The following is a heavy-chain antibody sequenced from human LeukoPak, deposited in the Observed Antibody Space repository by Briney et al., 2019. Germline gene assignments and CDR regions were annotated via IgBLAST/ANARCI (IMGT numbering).Heavy chain of an antibody. CDR1: GFTFSSYG. D-gene: IGHD1-26*01. CDR3: AVAVGSRDAFDI. CDR2: IRYDGSNK. J-gene: IGHJ3*02. V-gene: IGHV3-30*02. Sequence: GGSLRLSCAASGFTFSSYGMHWVRQAPGKGLEWVAFIRYDGSNKYYADSVKGRFTISRDNSKNTLYLQMNSLRAEDTAVYYCAVAVGSRDAFDIWGQGTMVTVSS.